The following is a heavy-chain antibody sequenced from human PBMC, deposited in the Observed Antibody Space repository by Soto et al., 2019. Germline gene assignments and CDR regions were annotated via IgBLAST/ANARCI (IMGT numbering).Heavy chain of an antibody. D-gene: IGHD6-19*01. CDR1: GYTFTSYY. J-gene: IGHJ3*01. V-gene: IGHV1-46*01. CDR2: INPGGGGT. Sequence: GASVKVSCKASGYTFTSYYIHWVRQAPGQGLEWMGIINPGGGGTTYAQKFQGRVTMTRDTSTSTVYMELSSLRSEDTAVYYCARELFPIAVSGAQGNDAFDVWGQGTMVTVSS. CDR3: ARELFPIAVSGAQGNDAFDV.